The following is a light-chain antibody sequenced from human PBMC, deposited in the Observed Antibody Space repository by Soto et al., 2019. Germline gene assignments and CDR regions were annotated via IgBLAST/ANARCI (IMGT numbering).Light chain of an antibody. CDR2: NVS. J-gene: IGLJ2*01. CDR1: SSDVGGYNY. Sequence: QSVLTQPASVSGSPGQSITISCTGTSSDVGGYNYVSWYQHHPGKAPKLIIYNVSNRPSGVSNRFSASKSDNTASLTISGLHAEDEADYYCSSYSTNSPVLLGGGTKVTVL. V-gene: IGLV2-14*03. CDR3: SSYSTNSPVL.